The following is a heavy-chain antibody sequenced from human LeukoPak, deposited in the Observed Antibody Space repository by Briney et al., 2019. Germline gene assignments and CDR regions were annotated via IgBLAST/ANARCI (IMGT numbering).Heavy chain of an antibody. V-gene: IGHV3-21*01. Sequence: GSLRLSCAASGFTFSSYSMNWVRQAPGKGLEWVSSISSSSSYIYHADSVKGRFTISRDNAKNSLYLQMNSLRAEDTAVYYCAREGTAMVSSDYWGQGTLVTVSS. CDR1: GFTFSSYS. D-gene: IGHD5-18*01. CDR2: ISSSSSYI. CDR3: AREGTAMVSSDY. J-gene: IGHJ4*02.